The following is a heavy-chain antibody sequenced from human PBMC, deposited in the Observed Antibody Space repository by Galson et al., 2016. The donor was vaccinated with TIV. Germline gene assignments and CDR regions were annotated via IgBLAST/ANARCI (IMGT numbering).Heavy chain of an antibody. D-gene: IGHD5-18*01. Sequence: SVKVSCKASGYPFTAYYIHWVRQAPGQGPEWMGWINPNGDDTNYAQRFQGRVSMTRDTSISTAYMELSRLRSDDTAVFFCARGFNYGFDCYYGMDVWGQGTTVTVSS. V-gene: IGHV1-2*02. J-gene: IGHJ6*02. CDR2: INPNGDDT. CDR1: GYPFTAYY. CDR3: ARGFNYGFDCYYGMDV.